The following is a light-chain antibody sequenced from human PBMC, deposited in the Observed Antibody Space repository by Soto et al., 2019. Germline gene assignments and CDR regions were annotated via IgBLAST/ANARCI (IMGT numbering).Light chain of an antibody. J-gene: IGKJ5*01. CDR1: QSVSNN. Sequence: EIMMTQSPVTLSVSPGERATLSCRASQSVSNNLAWYQQKPGQAPRLLIYYASTRATGIPARFSGSESGTEFTPTIRSLLSEDFALYDCQQYNDWPPITFGQGTRLESK. V-gene: IGKV3-15*01. CDR2: YAS. CDR3: QQYNDWPPIT.